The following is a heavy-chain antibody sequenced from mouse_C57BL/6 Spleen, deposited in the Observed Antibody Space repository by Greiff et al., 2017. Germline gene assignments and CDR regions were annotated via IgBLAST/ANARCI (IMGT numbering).Heavy chain of an antibody. J-gene: IGHJ4*01. CDR2: INPNNGGT. CDR1: GYTFTDYY. CDR3: ARSRGSSERDY. Sequence: VQLKQSGPELVKPGASVKISCKASGYTFTDYYMNWVKQSHGKSLEWIGDINPNNGGTSYNQKFKGKATLTVDKSSSTAYMELRSLTSEDSAVYYCARSRGSSERDYWGQGTSVTVSS. V-gene: IGHV1-26*01. D-gene: IGHD1-1*01.